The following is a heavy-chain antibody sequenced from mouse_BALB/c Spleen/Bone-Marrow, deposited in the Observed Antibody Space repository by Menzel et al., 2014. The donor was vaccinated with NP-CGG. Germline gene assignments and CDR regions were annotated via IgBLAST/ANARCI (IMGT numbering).Heavy chain of an antibody. J-gene: IGHJ4*01. CDR1: GYTFTSYV. CDR2: INPYNDGT. CDR3: ARGDYAMDY. Sequence: EVKLQESGPELVKPGASVKMSCKASGYTFTSYVMHWVKQKPGQGLEWIGYINPYNDGTKYNEKLKGKATLTSDKSSSTAYMELSSLTSEDSAVYYCARGDYAMDYWGQGTSVTVSS. V-gene: IGHV1-14*01.